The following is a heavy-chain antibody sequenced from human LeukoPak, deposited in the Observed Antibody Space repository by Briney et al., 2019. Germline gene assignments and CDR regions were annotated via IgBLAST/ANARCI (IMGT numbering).Heavy chain of an antibody. CDR2: IYTSGST. D-gene: IGHD1-7*01. CDR1: GGSISSGSYY. Sequence: SQTLSLTCTVSGGSISSGSYYWSWIRQPAGKGLEWIGRIYTSGSTNYNPSLKSRVTISVDTSKNQFSLKLSSVTAADTAVYYCARDSGYDGNSGFDYWGQGTLVTVSS. CDR3: ARDSGYDGNSGFDY. V-gene: IGHV4-61*02. J-gene: IGHJ4*02.